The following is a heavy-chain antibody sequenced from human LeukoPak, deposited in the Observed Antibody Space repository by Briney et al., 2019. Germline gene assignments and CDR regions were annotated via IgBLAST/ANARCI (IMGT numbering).Heavy chain of an antibody. Sequence: GGSLRLSCAASGFTFSSYSMNWVRQAPGKGLEWVSYISTSSSNTHYADSVKGRFTISRDSAKNSLYLQVSSLRDEDTAVYYCASDNNWAFDYWGQGTLVTVSS. CDR2: ISTSSSNT. V-gene: IGHV3-48*02. D-gene: IGHD1-20*01. CDR1: GFTFSSYS. CDR3: ASDNNWAFDY. J-gene: IGHJ4*02.